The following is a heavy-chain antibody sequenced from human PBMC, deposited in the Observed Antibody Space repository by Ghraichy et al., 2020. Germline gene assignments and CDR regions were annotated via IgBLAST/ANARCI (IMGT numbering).Heavy chain of an antibody. V-gene: IGHV4-59*01. CDR1: GGSISGYY. J-gene: IGHJ6*03. D-gene: IGHD6-13*01. CDR2: IYYSGST. CDR3: ARGHLGSSWDYYYYYMDV. Sequence: SDTLSLTCTVSGGSISGYYWSWIRQPPGKGLEWIGYIYYSGSTNYNPSLKSRVTISVDTSKNRFSLKLSSVTAADTAMYYCARGHLGSSWDYYYYYMDVWGKGTTVTVSS.